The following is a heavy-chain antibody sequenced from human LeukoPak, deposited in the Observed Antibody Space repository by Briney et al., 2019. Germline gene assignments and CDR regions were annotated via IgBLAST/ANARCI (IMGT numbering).Heavy chain of an antibody. V-gene: IGHV4-38-2*01. CDR1: GYSISNGYY. J-gene: IGHJ4*02. D-gene: IGHD6-19*01. Sequence: SETLSLTCAVSGYSISNGYYWGWIRQPPGKELXXXASIYHSGSTYYNPSLKSRVTISVDTSKNQFSLKLSSVTAADTAVYYCARVDISIAVAVDYWGQGTLVTVSS. CDR3: ARVDISIAVAVDY. CDR2: IYHSGST.